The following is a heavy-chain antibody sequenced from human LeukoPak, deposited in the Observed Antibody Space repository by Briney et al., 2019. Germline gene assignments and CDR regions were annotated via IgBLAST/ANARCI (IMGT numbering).Heavy chain of an antibody. CDR3: ARRGTTGPHNWFDS. CDR1: GFSFSNYG. Sequence: GGSLRLFRVASGFSFSNYGMTWVRQAPGRGLEWVSGIGGSDDRIEYAASVRGRFAISRDNSKNTLYLQMNSLRAEDSAVYICARRGTTGPHNWFDSWGQGNLVTVSS. CDR2: IGGSDDRI. D-gene: IGHD3-16*01. V-gene: IGHV3-23*01. J-gene: IGHJ5*01.